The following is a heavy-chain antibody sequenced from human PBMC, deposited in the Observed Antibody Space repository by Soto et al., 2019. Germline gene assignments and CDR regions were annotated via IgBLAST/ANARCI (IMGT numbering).Heavy chain of an antibody. Sequence: PGESLKISCKGSGYSFSRCWIAWVRQTPGKGLEWMGLIYPGDSDTRYSPSFQGQVTISADKSITTAYLQWSSLKASDTAIYYCARDTFSGDSSGPHYWGQGTLVTVSS. CDR1: GYSFSRCW. CDR3: ARDTFSGDSSGPHY. D-gene: IGHD3-22*01. V-gene: IGHV5-51*01. J-gene: IGHJ4*02. CDR2: IYPGDSDT.